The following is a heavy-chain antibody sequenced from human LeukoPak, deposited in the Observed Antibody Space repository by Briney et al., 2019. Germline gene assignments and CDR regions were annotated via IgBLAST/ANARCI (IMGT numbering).Heavy chain of an antibody. J-gene: IGHJ4*02. CDR3: ARYQLVAYFDY. CDR2: ISGSGGST. D-gene: IGHD2-15*01. CDR1: GFTFSNYA. V-gene: IGHV3-23*01. Sequence: GGSLRLSCAASGFTFSNYAMSWVRQAPGKGLEWVSSISGSGGSTYYADSVKGRFTISRDNSKNTLYLQMNSLRAEDTAVYYCARYQLVAYFDYWGQGTLVTVSS.